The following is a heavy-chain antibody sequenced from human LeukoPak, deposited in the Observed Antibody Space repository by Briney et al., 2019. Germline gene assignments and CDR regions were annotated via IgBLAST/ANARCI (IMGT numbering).Heavy chain of an antibody. D-gene: IGHD7-27*01. CDR2: TYPGDSDT. CDR3: ARLRATGDADY. V-gene: IGHV5-51*01. J-gene: IGHJ4*02. CDR1: GYSFTSYW. Sequence: GESLKISCKGSGYSFTSYWIGWVRQMPGKGLEWMGITYPGDSDTRYSPSFQGQVTISADKSITTAYLQWSRLKASDSAMYYCARLRATGDADYWGQGTLVTVSS.